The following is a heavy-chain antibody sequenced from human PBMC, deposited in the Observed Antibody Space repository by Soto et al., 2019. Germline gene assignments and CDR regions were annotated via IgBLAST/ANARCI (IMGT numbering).Heavy chain of an antibody. V-gene: IGHV3-21*01. J-gene: IGHJ4*02. CDR3: TPETYYYDSSGYKGKVFDY. Sequence: GGSLRLSCAASGFTFSSYSMNWVRQAPGKGLEWVSSISSSSSYIYYADSVKGRFTLSRDNSQNALYLQMNSLRAEDTAVYYCTPETYYYDSSGYKGKVFDYWGQGTLVTVS. CDR2: ISSSSSYI. D-gene: IGHD3-22*01. CDR1: GFTFSSYS.